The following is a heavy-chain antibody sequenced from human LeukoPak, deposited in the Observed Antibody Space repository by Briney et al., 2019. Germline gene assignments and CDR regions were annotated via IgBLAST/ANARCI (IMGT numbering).Heavy chain of an antibody. D-gene: IGHD6-6*01. CDR3: AKNLLYSSSSDY. CDR2: ISGSGGST. CDR1: GFTFSSYA. J-gene: IGHJ4*02. Sequence: PGGSLRLSCAASGFTFSSYAMSWVRQAPGKGLEWDSAISGSGGSTYYADSVKGRFTISRDNSKNTLYLQMNSLRAEDTAVYYCAKNLLYSSSSDYWGQGTLVTVSS. V-gene: IGHV3-23*01.